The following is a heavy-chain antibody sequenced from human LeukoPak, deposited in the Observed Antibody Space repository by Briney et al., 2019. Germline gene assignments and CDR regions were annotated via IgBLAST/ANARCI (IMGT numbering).Heavy chain of an antibody. V-gene: IGHV3-74*01. Sequence: QSGGSLRLSCVASGFTFSSYWMHWVRQDPRKGLVWVSRINGDGRNINYADSVRGRFTISRDNAKNTLYLQMNSLRAEDTAVYYCARSRVWGSSLGDYWGQGTLVTVSS. D-gene: IGHD3-16*01. J-gene: IGHJ4*02. CDR2: INGDGRNI. CDR3: ARSRVWGSSLGDY. CDR1: GFTFSSYW.